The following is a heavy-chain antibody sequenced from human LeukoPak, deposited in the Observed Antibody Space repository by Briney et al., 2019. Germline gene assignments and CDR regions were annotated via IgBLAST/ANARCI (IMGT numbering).Heavy chain of an antibody. CDR2: IYYTGSS. CDR3: ARPRFLTLHYFDY. CDR1: GGSISSGNNY. V-gene: IGHV4-31*03. J-gene: IGHJ4*02. D-gene: IGHD3-3*01. Sequence: TSQTLSLTCTVSGGSISSGNNYWSWIRQHPGKGLEWMGYIYYTGSSHYNPSLKSRLTISVDTSKNQFSLRLNSVTAADTAVYYCARPRFLTLHYFDYWGQGTLVTVSS.